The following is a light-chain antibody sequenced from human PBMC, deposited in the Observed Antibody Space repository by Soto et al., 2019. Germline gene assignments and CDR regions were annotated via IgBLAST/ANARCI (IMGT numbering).Light chain of an antibody. J-gene: IGLJ3*02. V-gene: IGLV2-14*02. CDR1: NSDVGNYNL. CDR2: EGS. Sequence: QSALTQPASVSGSPGQSITISCTRANSDVGNYNLVSWYQQHPDRAPKLIIYEGSKRPSGVSDRFSGSESGTSASLAITGLQAEDEADYYCQSYDSSLRVVFGGGTKLTVL. CDR3: QSYDSSLRVV.